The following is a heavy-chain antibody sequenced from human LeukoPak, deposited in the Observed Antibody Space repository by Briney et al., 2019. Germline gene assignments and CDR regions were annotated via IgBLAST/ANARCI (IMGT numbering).Heavy chain of an antibody. Sequence: ASVKVSCNVSGYTLTELSMHWVRQAPGKGLEWMGGFDPEDGETIYAQKFQGRVTMTEDTSTDTAYMELSSLRSEDTAVYYCATLKDYYDSSGYYTDYWGQGTLVTVSS. CDR2: FDPEDGET. J-gene: IGHJ4*02. D-gene: IGHD3-22*01. V-gene: IGHV1-24*01. CDR1: GYTLTELS. CDR3: ATLKDYYDSSGYYTDY.